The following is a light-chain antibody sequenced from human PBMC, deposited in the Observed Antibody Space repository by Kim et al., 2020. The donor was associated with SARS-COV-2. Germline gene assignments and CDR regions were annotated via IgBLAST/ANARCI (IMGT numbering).Light chain of an antibody. J-gene: IGKJ1*01. V-gene: IGKV3-20*01. Sequence: EIVLTQSPGTLSLSPGERATVSCRASQSRRYNSLSWYQQKPGQAPRLVIFSDSTRATGIPDRFSGSGSGTDFTLTIARLEPEDFAVYYCHQYGTSPRTFGQGTKVDIK. CDR1: QSRRYNS. CDR2: SDS. CDR3: HQYGTSPRT.